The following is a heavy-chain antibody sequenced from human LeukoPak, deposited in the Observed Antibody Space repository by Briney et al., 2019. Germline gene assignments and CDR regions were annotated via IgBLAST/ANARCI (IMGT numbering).Heavy chain of an antibody. CDR3: ARLGDLWSGYGLDY. CDR1: GGSFSGYY. CDR2: INHSGST. D-gene: IGHD3-3*01. Sequence: SETLSLTCAVYGGSFSGYYWSWIRQPPGKGLEWIGEINHSGSTNYNPSLKSRVTISVDTSKNQFSLKLSSVTAADTAVYYCARLGDLWSGYGLDYWGQGTLVTVSS. V-gene: IGHV4-34*01. J-gene: IGHJ4*02.